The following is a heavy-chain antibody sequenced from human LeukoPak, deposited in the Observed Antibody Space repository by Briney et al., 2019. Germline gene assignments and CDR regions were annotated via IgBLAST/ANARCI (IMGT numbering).Heavy chain of an antibody. CDR3: ARDIYYDILTGHRYWFDP. CDR2: ISAYNGNT. J-gene: IGHJ5*02. V-gene: IGHV1-18*01. D-gene: IGHD3-9*01. Sequence: GASVKVSCKASGYTFTSYGISWVRQAPGQGLEWMGWISAYNGNTNYAQKLQGRVTMTTDTSTGTAYMELRSLRSDDTAVYYCARDIYYDILTGHRYWFDPWGQGTLVTVSS. CDR1: GYTFTSYG.